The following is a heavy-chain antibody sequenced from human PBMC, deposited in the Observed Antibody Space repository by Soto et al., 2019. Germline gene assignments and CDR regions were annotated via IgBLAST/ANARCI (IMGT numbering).Heavy chain of an antibody. CDR2: IRSKANSYAT. CDR3: TFYFDWLSYPNDY. V-gene: IGHV3-73*01. Sequence: GGSLRLSCAASGFTFSGSAMHWVRQASGKGLEWVGRIRSKANSYATAYAASVKGRFTISRDDSKNTAYLQMNSLKTEDTAAYYCTFYFDWLSYPNDYWGQGTLVTVPQ. CDR1: GFTFSGSA. D-gene: IGHD3-9*01. J-gene: IGHJ4*02.